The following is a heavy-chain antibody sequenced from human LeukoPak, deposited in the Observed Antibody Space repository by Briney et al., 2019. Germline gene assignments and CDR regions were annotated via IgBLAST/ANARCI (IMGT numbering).Heavy chain of an antibody. CDR2: INLSGGST. Sequence: ASVTVSFTSSVYTFTIYYMHWVRQAPGQGLEWKGIINLSGGSTSYPQKFQGRVTMTRDTSTSTVYMELSSLRSEDTAVYYCARDLLDYGDPGYGMDVWGQGTTVTVSS. J-gene: IGHJ6*02. V-gene: IGHV1-46*01. CDR3: ARDLLDYGDPGYGMDV. CDR1: VYTFTIYY. D-gene: IGHD4-17*01.